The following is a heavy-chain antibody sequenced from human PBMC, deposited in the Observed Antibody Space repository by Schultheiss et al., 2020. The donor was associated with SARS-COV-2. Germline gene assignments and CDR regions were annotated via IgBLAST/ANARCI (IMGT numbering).Heavy chain of an antibody. D-gene: IGHD2-2*02. CDR1: GGSISSYY. CDR2: INHSGST. J-gene: IGHJ6*03. Sequence: SETLSLTCTVSGGSISSYYWSWIRQPPGKGLEWIGEINHSGSTNYNPSLKSRVTISVDTSKNQFSLKLSSVTAADTAVYYCARQGYCSSTSCYTAYYYYYMDVWGKGTTVTVSS. CDR3: ARQGYCSSTSCYTAYYYYYMDV. V-gene: IGHV4-59*08.